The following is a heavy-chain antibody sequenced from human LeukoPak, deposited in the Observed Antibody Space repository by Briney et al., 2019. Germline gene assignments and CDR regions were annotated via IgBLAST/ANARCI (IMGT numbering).Heavy chain of an antibody. CDR1: GFTFSSYW. Sequence: GGSLRLXCAASGFTFSSYWMSWVRQAPGKGLEWVANIKQDGSEKYYVDSVKGRFTISRDNAKNSLYLQMNSLRAEDTAVYYCAREGSGSYLYYYYMDVWGKGTTVTVSS. D-gene: IGHD1-26*01. J-gene: IGHJ6*03. CDR2: IKQDGSEK. V-gene: IGHV3-7*01. CDR3: AREGSGSYLYYYYMDV.